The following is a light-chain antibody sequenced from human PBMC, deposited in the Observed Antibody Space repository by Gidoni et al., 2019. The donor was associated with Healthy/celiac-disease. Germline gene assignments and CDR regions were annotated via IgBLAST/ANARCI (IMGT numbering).Light chain of an antibody. V-gene: IGKV3-20*01. Sequence: IVLTLSPGTLSLSPGERATLSCRASQSVSSSYLAWYQQQPGQAPRLLIYGASSRATGNPDRCSGSGSGTDLTLTISRLEPEDLAVYYCQQYGSSPLTFGGGTKVEIK. CDR3: QQYGSSPLT. CDR2: GAS. J-gene: IGKJ4*01. CDR1: QSVSSSY.